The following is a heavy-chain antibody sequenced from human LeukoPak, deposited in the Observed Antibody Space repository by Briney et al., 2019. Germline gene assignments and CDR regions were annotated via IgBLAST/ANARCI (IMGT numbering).Heavy chain of an antibody. CDR3: ARSLSSRFSGPRRPYYFDY. Sequence: GGSLRLSCAASGFTFSSYWMSWVRQAPGKGLEWVVNIKQDGSEKYYVDSVKGRFTISRDNAKNSLYLQMNSLRAEDTAVYYCARSLSSRFSGPRRPYYFDYWGQGTLVIVSS. CDR1: GFTFSSYW. D-gene: IGHD3-16*02. V-gene: IGHV3-7*03. CDR2: IKQDGSEK. J-gene: IGHJ4*02.